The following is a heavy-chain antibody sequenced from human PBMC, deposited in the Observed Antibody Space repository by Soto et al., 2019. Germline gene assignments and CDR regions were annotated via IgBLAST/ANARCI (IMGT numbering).Heavy chain of an antibody. D-gene: IGHD6-19*01. CDR2: IYYSGST. Sequence: QVQLQESGPGLVKPSETLSLTCTVSGGSVRSGSYYWSWIRQRPGKGLEWIGYIYYSGSTNYNLSLKSRVTITGDTSKNQFSLKLSSVTAADTAVYYCARGTNAIAVVGGDAFDIWGQGTMVTVSS. CDR1: GGSVRSGSYY. CDR3: ARGTNAIAVVGGDAFDI. J-gene: IGHJ3*02. V-gene: IGHV4-61*01.